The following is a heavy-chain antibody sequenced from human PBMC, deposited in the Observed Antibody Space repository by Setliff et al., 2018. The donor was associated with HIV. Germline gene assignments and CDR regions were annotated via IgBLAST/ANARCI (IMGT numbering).Heavy chain of an antibody. D-gene: IGHD6-13*01. J-gene: IGHJ4*02. CDR1: GFTFNGYS. CDR3: ARNPRPIAAAGFDLDY. CDR2: ISSSGSYI. Sequence: GGSLRLSCAVSGFTFNGYSMNWVRQAPGKGLEWVSSISSSGSYIYYADSVKGRFAISRDNAKNSIHLQMNSLRAEDTAVYYCARNPRPIAAAGFDLDYWGQGTMVTVSS. V-gene: IGHV3-21*06.